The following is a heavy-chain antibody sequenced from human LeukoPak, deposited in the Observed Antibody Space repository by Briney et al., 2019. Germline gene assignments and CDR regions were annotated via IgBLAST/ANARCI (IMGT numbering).Heavy chain of an antibody. CDR2: IYYSGST. V-gene: IGHV4-59*08. CDR1: GGSISSYY. CDR3: ARSYSSGWYFYAFDI. D-gene: IGHD6-19*01. Sequence: SETLSLTCTVSGGSISSYYWSWIRQPPGKGLEWIGYIYYSGSTNYNPSLKSRVTISVDTSKNQFSLKLSSVTAADTAVYYCARSYSSGWYFYAFDIWGQGTMVTVSS. J-gene: IGHJ3*02.